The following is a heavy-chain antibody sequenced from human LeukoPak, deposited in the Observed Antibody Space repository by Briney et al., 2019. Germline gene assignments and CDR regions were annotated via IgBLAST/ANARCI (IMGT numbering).Heavy chain of an antibody. CDR1: GFTFSSYA. CDR3: ARDRVVAPTRRRAGY. D-gene: IGHD2-2*01. V-gene: IGHV3-30-3*01. CDR2: ISYDGSNK. J-gene: IGHJ4*02. Sequence: GGSLRLSCAASGFTFSSYAMHWVRQAPGKGLEWVAVISYDGSNKYYADSVKGRFTISRDNSKNTLYLQMNSLRAEDTAVYYCARDRVVAPTRRRAGYWGQGTLVTVSS.